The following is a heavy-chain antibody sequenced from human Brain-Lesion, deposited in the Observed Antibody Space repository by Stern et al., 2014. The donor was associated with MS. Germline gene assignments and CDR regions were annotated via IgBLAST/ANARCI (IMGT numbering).Heavy chain of an antibody. CDR2: LHASGAP. Sequence: VQLEESGPGLVKPSQTLSLTCTVSGASISSGTSYWSWIRQPAGGGLEWIGRLHASGAPYYNPSLKSRVPISGDTSKTQFSLNLNSVTAADTAVYYCARGHWELLGNNYFDSWGQGTLVTVSS. J-gene: IGHJ4*02. CDR3: ARGHWELLGNNYFDS. V-gene: IGHV4-61*02. CDR1: GASISSGTSY. D-gene: IGHD1-26*01.